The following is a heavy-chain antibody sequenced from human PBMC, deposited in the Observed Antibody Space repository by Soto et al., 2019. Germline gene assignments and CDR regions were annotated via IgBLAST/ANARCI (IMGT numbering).Heavy chain of an antibody. CDR3: AILLGWFDP. D-gene: IGHD1-26*01. CDR1: GYTLTSYA. V-gene: IGHV1-3*01. Sequence: VKVSCKASGYTLTSYAMHWVRQAPGQRREWMGWINAGNGNTKYSQKFQGRVTITRDTSASTAYMELSSLRCEDTAVYYCAILLGWFDPWGQGTLVTVS. CDR2: INAGNGNT. J-gene: IGHJ5*01.